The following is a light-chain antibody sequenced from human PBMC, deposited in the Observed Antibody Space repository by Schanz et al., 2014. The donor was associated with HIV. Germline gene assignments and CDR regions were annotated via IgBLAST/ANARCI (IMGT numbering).Light chain of an antibody. CDR2: SNN. V-gene: IGLV1-44*01. CDR3: AAWDDSLNGVV. J-gene: IGLJ3*02. Sequence: QSVLTQPLSASGTPGQRVNMSCSGSSSNIGTNTVNWYQHLPGTAPKLLIYSNNRRPSGVPDRFSGSKSGTSASLAISGLQSEDEADYYCAAWDDSLNGVVFGGGTKLTVL. CDR1: SSNIGTNT.